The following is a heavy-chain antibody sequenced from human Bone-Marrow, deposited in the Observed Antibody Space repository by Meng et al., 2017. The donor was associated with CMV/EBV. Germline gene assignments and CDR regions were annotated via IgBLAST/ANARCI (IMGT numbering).Heavy chain of an antibody. CDR1: GYTFTSYD. J-gene: IGHJ4*02. D-gene: IGHD3-3*01. CDR3: ASSTYYDFWSGL. Sequence: ASVKVSCKASGYTFTSYDINWVRQATGQGLEWMGWMNPNSGNTGYAQKFQGRVTMNRNTSISTAYMELSSLRSEDTAVYYCASSTYYDFWSGLWGQGTLVTVSS. V-gene: IGHV1-8*01. CDR2: MNPNSGNT.